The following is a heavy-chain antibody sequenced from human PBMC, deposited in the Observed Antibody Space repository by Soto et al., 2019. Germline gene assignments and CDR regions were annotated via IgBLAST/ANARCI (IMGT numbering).Heavy chain of an antibody. CDR1: GGTFSSYA. J-gene: IGHJ4*02. CDR3: AELYGGNSGWYFDY. CDR2: IIPIFGTA. V-gene: IGHV1-69*13. D-gene: IGHD2-21*02. Sequence: ASVKVSCKASGGTFSSYAISWVRQAPGQGLEWMGGIIPIFGTANYAQKFQGRVTITADESTSTAYMELSSLRSEDTAVYYCAELYGGNSGWYFDYWGQGTLVTVSS.